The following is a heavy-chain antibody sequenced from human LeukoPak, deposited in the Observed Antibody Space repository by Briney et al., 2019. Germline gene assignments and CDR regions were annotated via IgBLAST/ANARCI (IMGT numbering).Heavy chain of an antibody. CDR2: ISSSSSYI. Sequence: GGSLRLSSAASGFTFSSYSMNWVRQAPGKGLEWVSSISSSSSYIYYADSVKGRFTIPRDNAKNSLYLQMNSLRAEDTAVYYCARDRLTYFDYWGQGTLVTVSS. V-gene: IGHV3-21*01. CDR3: ARDRLTYFDY. CDR1: GFTFSSYS. J-gene: IGHJ4*02. D-gene: IGHD3-16*01.